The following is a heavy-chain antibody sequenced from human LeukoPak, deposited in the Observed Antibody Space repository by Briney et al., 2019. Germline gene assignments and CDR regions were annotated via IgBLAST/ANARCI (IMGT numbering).Heavy chain of an antibody. CDR2: IFYSGNI. CDR3: ARDLADYYDSSGSP. J-gene: IGHJ5*02. D-gene: IGHD3-22*01. V-gene: IGHV4-39*07. CDR1: SSYS. Sequence: SSYSMSWVRQAPGKGLEWLGSIFYSGNIHYNPSLKSPVTISIDTSKNQFSLKVSSVTAADTAVYYCARDLADYYDSSGSPWGQGSLVTVSS.